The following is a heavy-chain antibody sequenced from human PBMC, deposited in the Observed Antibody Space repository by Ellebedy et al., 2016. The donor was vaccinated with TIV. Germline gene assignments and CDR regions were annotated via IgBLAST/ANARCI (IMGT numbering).Heavy chain of an antibody. CDR3: ARVGSWYKYYFDL. Sequence: PGGSLRLSCVAAGFSYSDYYMSWIRQAPGKGLEWLSNSSPSGSDIHYADSVKGRFTISRDNTKRSLYLQMSSLRAEDTAVYYCARVGSWYKYYFDLWGQGTLVTVSS. D-gene: IGHD6-13*01. CDR2: SSPSGSDI. V-gene: IGHV3-11*01. CDR1: GFSYSDYY. J-gene: IGHJ4*02.